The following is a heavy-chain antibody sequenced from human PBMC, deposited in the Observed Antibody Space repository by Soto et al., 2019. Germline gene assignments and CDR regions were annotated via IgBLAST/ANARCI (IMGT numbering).Heavy chain of an antibody. J-gene: IGHJ3*01. D-gene: IGHD3-16*01. Sequence: QVQLQESGPGLVKPLETVSLTCTVSGGSLIDDYWNWIRQPPGKGLGWIGYVYYSGSTNYNPSLKSRVTISLDKSKKPFYMKLISVTAEDTAVYYCARGNDYTSSTFDLWGHGTMVSVSS. V-gene: IGHV4-59*01. CDR2: VYYSGST. CDR1: GGSLIDDY. CDR3: ARGNDYTSSTFDL.